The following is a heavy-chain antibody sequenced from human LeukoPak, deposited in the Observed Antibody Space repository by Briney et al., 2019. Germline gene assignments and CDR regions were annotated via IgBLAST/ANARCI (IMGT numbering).Heavy chain of an antibody. Sequence: ASVKVSCKASGYTFTSYDINWVRQATGQGLEWMGWMNPNSGNTGYAQKFQGRVTMTRNTSISTAYMELSSLRSEDTAVYYCARAAMGQYYYYYYYMDVWGKGTTVTISS. CDR3: ARAAMGQYYYYYYYMDV. CDR2: MNPNSGNT. J-gene: IGHJ6*03. V-gene: IGHV1-8*02. CDR1: GYTFTSYD. D-gene: IGHD5-18*01.